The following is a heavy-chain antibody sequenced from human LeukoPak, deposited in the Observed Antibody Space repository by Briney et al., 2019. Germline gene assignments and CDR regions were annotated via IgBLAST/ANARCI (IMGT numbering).Heavy chain of an antibody. J-gene: IGHJ4*02. CDR1: GFTFSSYS. D-gene: IGHD5-18*01. V-gene: IGHV3-21*01. CDR2: ISSSSSYI. CDR3: AKVGITGYSYGYYFDY. Sequence: GGSLRLSCAASGFTFSSYSMNWVRQAPGKGLEWVSSISSSSSYIYYADSVKGRFTISRDNAKNSLYLQMNSLRAEDTAVYYCAKVGITGYSYGYYFDYWGQGTLVTVSS.